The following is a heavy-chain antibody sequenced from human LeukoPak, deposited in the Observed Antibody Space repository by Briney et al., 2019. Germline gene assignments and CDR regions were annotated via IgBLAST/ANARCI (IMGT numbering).Heavy chain of an antibody. CDR1: GFTFSSYS. CDR2: ITSSSSYI. CDR3: AKSIAAAGFTFDY. D-gene: IGHD6-13*01. J-gene: IGHJ4*02. V-gene: IGHV3-21*04. Sequence: GGSLRLSCAASGFTFSSYSMNWVRQAPGKGLEWVSSITSSSSYIYYADSVKGRFTISRDNAKNSLYLQMNSLRAEDTAVYYCAKSIAAAGFTFDYWGQGTLVTVSS.